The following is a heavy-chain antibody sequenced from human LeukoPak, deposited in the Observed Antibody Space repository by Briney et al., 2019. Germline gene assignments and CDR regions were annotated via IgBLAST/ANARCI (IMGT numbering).Heavy chain of an antibody. Sequence: GASVKVSCTASGGTFSSYAISWVRQAPGQGLEWMGGIIPIFGTANYAQKFQGRVTITVDESTSTAYMELSSLRSEDTAVYYCARDQTMVRGYGMDVWGQGTTVTVSS. CDR3: ARDQTMVRGYGMDV. V-gene: IGHV1-69*13. CDR1: GGTFSSYA. J-gene: IGHJ6*02. CDR2: IIPIFGTA. D-gene: IGHD3-10*01.